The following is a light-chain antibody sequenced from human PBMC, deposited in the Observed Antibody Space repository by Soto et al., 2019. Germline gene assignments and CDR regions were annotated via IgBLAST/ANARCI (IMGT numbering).Light chain of an antibody. J-gene: IGLJ3*02. Sequence: QSVLTQPASVSGSPGQSITTSCTGTSSDIGSFNLVSWYQHHPGKAPKLMIHEDTKRPSGVSDRFSGSKSGITASLTLSGLQAEDEADYYCCSYAGSSTWVFGGGTKLTVL. V-gene: IGLV2-23*01. CDR1: SSDIGSFNL. CDR2: EDT. CDR3: CSYAGSSTWV.